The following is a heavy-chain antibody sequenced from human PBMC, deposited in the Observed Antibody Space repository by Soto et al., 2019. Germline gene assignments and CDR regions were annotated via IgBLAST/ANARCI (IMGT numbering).Heavy chain of an antibody. D-gene: IGHD3-10*01. CDR3: ASSDGSGDRAFDY. CDR1: GDTFNFYS. Sequence: FQLVQSGAEVMRPGSSVKVSCKASGDTFNFYSLNWVRQAPGLGLAWMGRVNPIVSMSNYAQKLQGRVTMTADKSTSTAYMELISLRSEDTAIYYCASSDGSGDRAFDYWGQGALVTVSS. CDR2: VNPIVSMS. J-gene: IGHJ4*02. V-gene: IGHV1-69*02.